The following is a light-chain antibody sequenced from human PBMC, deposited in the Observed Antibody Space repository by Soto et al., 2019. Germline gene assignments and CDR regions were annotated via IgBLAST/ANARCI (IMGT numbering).Light chain of an antibody. V-gene: IGKV1-39*01. CDR1: QSIMRS. CDR2: AAS. CDR3: QQSYSSPRT. J-gene: IGKJ1*01. Sequence: DIQMTQSPSSLSASVDDKFTITCRASQSIMRSLNWYQQKPGKAPKLLIYAASSLQSGVPSRFSGSGYGTDFTLTITSLQSEDFAIYYCQQSYSSPRTFGQGTKVDI.